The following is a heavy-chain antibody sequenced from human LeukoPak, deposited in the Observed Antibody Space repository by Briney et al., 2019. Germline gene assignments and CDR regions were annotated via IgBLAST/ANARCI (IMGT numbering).Heavy chain of an antibody. CDR2: IKQDGSEK. V-gene: IGHV3-7*01. J-gene: IGHJ2*01. Sequence: GGSLRLSCAASGFTFSSYWMSWVRQAPGKGLEWVANIKQDGSEKYYVDSVKGRFTISRDNAKNSLYLQMNSLRAEDTAVYYCAKDGRWELGGGNFDLWGRGTLVTVSS. CDR1: GFTFSSYW. CDR3: AKDGRWELGGGNFDL. D-gene: IGHD1-26*01.